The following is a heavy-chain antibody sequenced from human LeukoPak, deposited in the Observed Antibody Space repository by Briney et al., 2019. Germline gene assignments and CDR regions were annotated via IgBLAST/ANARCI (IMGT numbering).Heavy chain of an antibody. Sequence: TGGSLRLSCAASGFTFSSYWISWVRQAPGNGLEWVANINQVGREKYYVDSVKGRFTISRDNAKNSLYLQMDSLRVEDTAVYYCVTDTNRVFGYWGQGTLVTVSS. V-gene: IGHV3-7*01. D-gene: IGHD1-14*01. CDR1: GFTFSSYW. CDR2: INQVGREK. CDR3: VTDTNRVFGY. J-gene: IGHJ4*02.